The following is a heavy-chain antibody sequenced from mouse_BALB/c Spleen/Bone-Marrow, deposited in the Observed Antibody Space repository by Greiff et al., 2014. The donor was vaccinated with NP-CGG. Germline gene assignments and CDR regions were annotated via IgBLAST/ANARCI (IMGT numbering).Heavy chain of an antibody. CDR2: IYPGDGNT. CDR3: ALYDYDGLSWFAY. CDR1: GYAFSSSW. J-gene: IGHJ3*01. Sequence: QVQLKESGPELVKPGASVKISCKASGYAFSSSWMYWVKQRPGQGLEWIGRIYPGDGNTNYNGKFKGKATLTADKSSTTAYMQLSSLTSVDSAVYFCALYDYDGLSWFAYWGQGTLVTVSA. V-gene: IGHV1-82*01. D-gene: IGHD2-4*01.